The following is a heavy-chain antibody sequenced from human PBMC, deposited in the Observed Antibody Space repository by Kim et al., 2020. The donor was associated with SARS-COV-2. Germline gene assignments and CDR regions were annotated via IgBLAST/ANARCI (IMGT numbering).Heavy chain of an antibody. D-gene: IGHD2-15*01. CDR1: GGSFSGYS. CDR2: INHSGTT. J-gene: IGHJ6*02. V-gene: IGHV4-34*01. CDR3: ARGRAGVVPSPVLGLGPYYEYYIVDV. Sequence: LETLSLTCAVYGGSFSGYSWTWIRQPPGKGLEWIGQINHSGTTNFNPSLQSRVSILIDMSKNQFSLRLKSMAAADTAVYYCARGRAGVVPSPVLGLGPYYEYYIVDVWGRGTTVTVSS.